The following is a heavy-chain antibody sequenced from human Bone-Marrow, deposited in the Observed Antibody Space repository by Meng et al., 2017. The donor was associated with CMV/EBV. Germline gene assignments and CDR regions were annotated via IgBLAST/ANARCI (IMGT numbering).Heavy chain of an antibody. V-gene: IGHV3-21*01. CDR3: ARGEGYYGSGSCSNYYYGMDV. D-gene: IGHD3-10*01. CDR1: GFTFSSYS. Sequence: GESLKISCAASGFTFSSYSMNWVRQAPGKGLEWVSSISSSSSYIYYADSVKGRFTISRDNAKNSLYLQMNSLRAEDTAVYYCARGEGYYGSGSCSNYYYGMDVWGQGTTVTVSS. J-gene: IGHJ6*02. CDR2: ISSSSSYI.